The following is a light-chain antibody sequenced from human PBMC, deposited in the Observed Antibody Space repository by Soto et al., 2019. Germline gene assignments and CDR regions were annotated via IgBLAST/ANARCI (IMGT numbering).Light chain of an antibody. V-gene: IGKV1-5*03. CDR1: QSSSSW. J-gene: IGKJ1*01. Sequence: DIQMTQSPSTLSASVGDRVTITCRASQSSSSWLAWYQQKPGKAPKLLIYKASNLESGVPSRCSGSGSGTEFTLTISSLQPDDFATYYCQQYKSYSRTFGQGPKVEIK. CDR2: KAS. CDR3: QQYKSYSRT.